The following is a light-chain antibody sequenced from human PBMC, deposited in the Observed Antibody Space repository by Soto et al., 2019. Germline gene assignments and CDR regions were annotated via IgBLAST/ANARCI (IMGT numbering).Light chain of an antibody. J-gene: IGKJ1*01. CDR2: ATS. CDR1: QTISTY. V-gene: IGKV1-39*01. CDR3: QQTYSAPRT. Sequence: DIQMTQSPSSLSASVGDRVTITCRASQTISTYLNWYQQKPGRAPRVLISATSSLHSGVPSRFSGSGSGTDFTLTISNLQPEDFATYYCQQTYSAPRTFGQGTKVDIK.